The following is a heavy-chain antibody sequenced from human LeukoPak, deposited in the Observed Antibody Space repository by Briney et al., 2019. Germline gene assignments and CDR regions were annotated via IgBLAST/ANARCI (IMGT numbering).Heavy chain of an antibody. Sequence: SETLSLTCTVSGDSISNYYWSWIRQPPGKGLEWIRYIYTSGSTNYNPSLKSRVTISVEASKNQFSLKLSSVAAADTAVYYCARDVRRYYFDSWGQGTLVTVSS. D-gene: IGHD2-8*01. J-gene: IGHJ4*02. CDR3: ARDVRRYYFDS. CDR2: IYTSGST. V-gene: IGHV4-59*01. CDR1: GDSISNYY.